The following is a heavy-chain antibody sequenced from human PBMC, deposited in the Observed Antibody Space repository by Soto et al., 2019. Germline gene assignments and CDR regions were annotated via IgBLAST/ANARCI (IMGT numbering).Heavy chain of an antibody. CDR3: ARTGLDYYDSSGYPYYFDC. D-gene: IGHD3-22*01. CDR1: GGSISSYY. V-gene: IGHV4-59*01. Sequence: SETLSLTCTVSGGSISSYYWSWIRQPPGKGLEWIGYIYYSGSTNYNPSLKSRVTISVDTSKNQFSLKLSSVTAADTAVYYCARTGLDYYDSSGYPYYFDCWGQGTLVTVSS. CDR2: IYYSGST. J-gene: IGHJ4*02.